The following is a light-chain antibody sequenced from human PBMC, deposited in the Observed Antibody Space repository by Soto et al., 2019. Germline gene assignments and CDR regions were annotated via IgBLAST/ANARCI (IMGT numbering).Light chain of an antibody. Sequence: QSVLTQPPSASGTPGQRVTISCSGSSSTVGSHTVNWYQQVPGTAPKLLIYDNNRRPSGVPDRFSGSKSATSASLAISGLQSDDEADYYCAACDDSLNGVFGGGTKLTVL. J-gene: IGLJ2*01. CDR3: AACDDSLNGV. V-gene: IGLV1-44*01. CDR1: SSTVGSHT. CDR2: DNN.